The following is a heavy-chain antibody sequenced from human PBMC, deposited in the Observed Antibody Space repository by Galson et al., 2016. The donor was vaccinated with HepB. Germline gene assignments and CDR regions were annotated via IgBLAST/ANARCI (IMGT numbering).Heavy chain of an antibody. J-gene: IGHJ4*02. V-gene: IGHV3-11*06. CDR1: GFTFSDYY. D-gene: IGHD3-9*01. Sequence: SLRLSCAASGFTFSDYYMNWIRQAPGKGLEWVSYISGXSHYTYYADSVKGRFTIYRDNAKNTLYLQMNSLRGEDTAVYYCARVVHRKAFDIWGQGTLVTVSS. CDR2: ISGXSHYT. CDR3: ARVVHRKAFDI.